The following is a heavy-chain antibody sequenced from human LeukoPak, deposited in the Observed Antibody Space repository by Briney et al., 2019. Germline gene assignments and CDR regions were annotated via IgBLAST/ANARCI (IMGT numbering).Heavy chain of an antibody. Sequence: SETLSLTCTVSGGSISSYYWSWVRQPPGKGLEWIGYIYYSGSTNYNPSLKSRVTISVDTSKNQFSLKLSSVTAADTAVYYCASSPLGYCSGGSCYIDYWGQGTLVTVSS. D-gene: IGHD2-15*01. CDR3: ASSPLGYCSGGSCYIDY. CDR1: GGSISSYY. J-gene: IGHJ4*02. CDR2: IYYSGST. V-gene: IGHV4-59*12.